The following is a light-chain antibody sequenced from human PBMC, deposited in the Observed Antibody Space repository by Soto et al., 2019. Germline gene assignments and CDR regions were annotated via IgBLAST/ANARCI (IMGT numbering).Light chain of an antibody. CDR3: HQYAVSPLT. CDR1: QRVGRNY. V-gene: IGKV3-20*01. Sequence: EIVLTQSPGTLSLSPGESATLSCRASQRVGRNYLAWFQHKPDQAPRLLIYDASNRATGVPDRFSGSGSGTHFTLSVTRLEPEAFAVYYCHQYAVSPLTFGEGTTVEIK. J-gene: IGKJ4*01. CDR2: DAS.